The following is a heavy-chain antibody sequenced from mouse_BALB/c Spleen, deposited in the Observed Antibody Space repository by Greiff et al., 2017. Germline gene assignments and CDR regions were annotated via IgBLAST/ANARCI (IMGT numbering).Heavy chain of an antibody. CDR1: GFTFTDYY. CDR3: ARDDSSGYKYAMDY. V-gene: IGHV7-3*02. D-gene: IGHD3-2*01. Sequence: EVKLVESGGGLVQPGGSLRLSCATSGFTFTDYYMSWVRQPPGKALEWLGFIRNKANGYTTEYSASVKGRFTISRDNSQSILYLQMNTLRAEDSATYYCARDDSSGYKYAMDYWGQGTSVTVSS. J-gene: IGHJ4*01. CDR2: IRNKANGYTT.